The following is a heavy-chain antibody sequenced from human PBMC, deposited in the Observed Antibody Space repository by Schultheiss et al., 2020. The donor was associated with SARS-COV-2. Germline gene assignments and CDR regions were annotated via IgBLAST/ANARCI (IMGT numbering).Heavy chain of an antibody. CDR2: ISYDGSNK. V-gene: IGHV3-30*01. CDR3: AREHRMATIRGAFDY. Sequence: GESLKISCAASGFTFSSYAMHWVRQAPGKGLEWVAVISYDGSNKYYADSVKGRLTISRDNSKNTLYLQMTSLRAEDTAVYYCAREHRMATIRGAFDYWGQGALVTVAS. J-gene: IGHJ4*02. CDR1: GFTFSSYA. D-gene: IGHD5-24*01.